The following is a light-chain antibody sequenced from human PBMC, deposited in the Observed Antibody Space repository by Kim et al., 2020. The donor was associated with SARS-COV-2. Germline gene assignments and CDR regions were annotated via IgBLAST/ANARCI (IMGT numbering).Light chain of an antibody. J-gene: IGKJ3*01. CDR1: QDITNY. CDR3: QQYDNVPFT. Sequence: DIQMTQSPSSLSASVGDRVTITCQASQDITNYLNWYQQRPGKAPKLLIYDASNLQTGVPSRFSGSGSGTDFTFTVSSLQPEDVATYYCQQYDNVPFTFVPGTKVEIK. CDR2: DAS. V-gene: IGKV1-33*01.